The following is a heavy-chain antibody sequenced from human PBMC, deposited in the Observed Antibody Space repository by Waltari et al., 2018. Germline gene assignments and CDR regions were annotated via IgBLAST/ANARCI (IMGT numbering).Heavy chain of an antibody. CDR2: IKHSGRT. V-gene: IGHV4-34*01. J-gene: IGHJ4*02. Sequence: QVQLQQWGAGLLKPSETLSLTCAVYGGSFSGYYWSWIRQPPGKGLEWIGEIKHSGRTTYTRALKSRVTITVDTSKNQCCRKLSSVTAADTAVYYCARDLAVAGTGTSSDYWGQGTLVTVSS. CDR3: ARDLAVAGTGTSSDY. CDR1: GGSFSGYY. D-gene: IGHD6-19*01.